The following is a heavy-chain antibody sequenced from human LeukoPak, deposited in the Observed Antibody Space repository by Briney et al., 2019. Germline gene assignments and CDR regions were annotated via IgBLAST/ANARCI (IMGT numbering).Heavy chain of an antibody. Sequence: PGGSLRLSCAVSGFTFSNFAISWVRQAPGKGLEWVSAISGSGATTYYADSVKGRFTISRDNSKNTLYLQMNSLRADDTAVYFCAKRAANGQTYYFDYWGQGTLVTVSS. V-gene: IGHV3-23*01. J-gene: IGHJ4*02. CDR2: ISGSGATT. D-gene: IGHD6-25*01. CDR1: GFTFSNFA. CDR3: AKRAANGQTYYFDY.